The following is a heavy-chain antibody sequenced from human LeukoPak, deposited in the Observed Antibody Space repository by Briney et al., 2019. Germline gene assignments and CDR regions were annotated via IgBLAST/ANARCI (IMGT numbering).Heavy chain of an antibody. CDR1: GGSISSYY. V-gene: IGHV4-59*01. CDR2: IYYSGST. CDR3: AKVTYGSGTYGAFDS. J-gene: IGHJ4*02. D-gene: IGHD3-10*01. Sequence: PSETLSLTCTVSGGSISSYYWSWIRQPPGKGLEWIGYIYYSGSTNYNPSLKSRVTISVDTSKNQFSLKLSSVTAADTAVYYCAKVTYGSGTYGAFDSWGQGTLVTVSS.